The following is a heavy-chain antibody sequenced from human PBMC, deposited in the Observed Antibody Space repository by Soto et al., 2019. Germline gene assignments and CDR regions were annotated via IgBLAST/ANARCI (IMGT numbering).Heavy chain of an antibody. D-gene: IGHD2-15*01. Sequence: QVQLVESGGGAVQPGRSLRLSCAASGFTLSDYGMHWVRQAPDKGLEWVAVIWSDGNRKYYADSVKGRFTISRDNPDNTLFLEMNSLTADDTAVYYCVRGGKTAGGFDVWGQGTMVTVPS. CDR1: GFTLSDYG. V-gene: IGHV3-33*01. J-gene: IGHJ3*01. CDR3: VRGGKTAGGFDV. CDR2: IWSDGNRK.